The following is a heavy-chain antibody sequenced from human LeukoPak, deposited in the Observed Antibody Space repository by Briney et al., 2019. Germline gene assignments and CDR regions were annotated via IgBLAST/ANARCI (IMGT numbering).Heavy chain of an antibody. CDR1: GFTFSSYA. V-gene: IGHV3-23*01. CDR3: AKGGGHYDFWSGYEAFDY. Sequence: GGSLRLSCAASGFTFSSYAMSWVRQAPGKGLEWVSAISGSGGSTYYTDSVKGRFTISRDNSKNTLYLQMNSLRAEDTAVYYCAKGGGHYDFWSGYEAFDYWGQGTLVTVSS. CDR2: ISGSGGST. D-gene: IGHD3-3*01. J-gene: IGHJ4*02.